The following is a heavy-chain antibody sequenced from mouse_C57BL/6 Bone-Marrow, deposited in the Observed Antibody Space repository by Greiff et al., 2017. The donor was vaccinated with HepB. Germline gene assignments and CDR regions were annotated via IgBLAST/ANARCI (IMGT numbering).Heavy chain of an antibody. Sequence: VKVVESGPGLVQPSQSLSITCTVSGFSLTSYGVHWVRQSPGKGLEWLGVIWSGGSTDYNAAFISRLSISKDNSKSQVFFKMNSLQADDTAIYYCAGYPYAMDYWGQGTSVTVSS. D-gene: IGHD2-2*01. J-gene: IGHJ4*01. V-gene: IGHV2-2*01. CDR3: AGYPYAMDY. CDR1: GFSLTSYG. CDR2: IWSGGST.